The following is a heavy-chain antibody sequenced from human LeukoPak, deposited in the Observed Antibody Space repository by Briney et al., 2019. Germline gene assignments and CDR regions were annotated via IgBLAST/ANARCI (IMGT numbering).Heavy chain of an antibody. V-gene: IGHV3-33*01. CDR2: IWYDGSNK. Sequence: PRRPLRLSCAASAFTFSYHGMQWVRQAPGKGLEWVADIWYDGSNKYYADSVKGRFTISRDNSKSTLYLQMNSLRTEDTAVYYCARDHGSGSPPYGMDVWGQGTTVTVSS. CDR1: AFTFSYHG. D-gene: IGHD6-19*01. CDR3: ARDHGSGSPPYGMDV. J-gene: IGHJ6*02.